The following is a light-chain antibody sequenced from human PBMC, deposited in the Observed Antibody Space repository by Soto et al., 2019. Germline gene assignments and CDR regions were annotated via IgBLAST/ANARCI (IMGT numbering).Light chain of an antibody. CDR1: QGISKC. CDR2: DAS. Sequence: EIQMTQSPSTLSSSVGDRATISCRASQGISKCLAWYQQKPGKAPRLLIYDASIMETGIPARFSGSGSGTEFTLTISSLQPEDFATYYCQHHSNWPRTFGRGTKVEIK. CDR3: QHHSNWPRT. V-gene: IGKV3-11*01. J-gene: IGKJ4*01.